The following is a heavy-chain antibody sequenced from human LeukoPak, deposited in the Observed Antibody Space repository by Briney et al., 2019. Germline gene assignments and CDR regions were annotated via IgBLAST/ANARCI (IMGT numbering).Heavy chain of an antibody. CDR1: GFTFSSYS. CDR2: ISSSSSTI. Sequence: GGSLRLSCAASGFTFSSYSMNWVRQAPGKGLEWVSYISSSSSTIYYADSVKGRFTISRDNAKNSLYLQSNSLRAEDTAVYYCARSRFYFDYWGQGTLVTVSS. CDR3: ARSRFYFDY. V-gene: IGHV3-48*04. J-gene: IGHJ4*02.